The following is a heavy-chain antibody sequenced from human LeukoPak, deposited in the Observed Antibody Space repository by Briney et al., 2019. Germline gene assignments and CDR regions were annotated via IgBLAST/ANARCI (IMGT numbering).Heavy chain of an antibody. CDR1: GFTFSSFA. D-gene: IGHD2-15*01. V-gene: IGHV3-23*01. CDR3: AKGYCSGGSCYSGLFDY. Sequence: PGGSLRLSCVTSGFTFSSFAMNWVRQTPGKGLEWVSAVTGSGGVTFCTDSVMGRFTISRDNSKDTLYLQMNSLRAEDTAVYYCAKGYCSGGSCYSGLFDYWGQGTLVTVSS. J-gene: IGHJ4*02. CDR2: VTGSGGVT.